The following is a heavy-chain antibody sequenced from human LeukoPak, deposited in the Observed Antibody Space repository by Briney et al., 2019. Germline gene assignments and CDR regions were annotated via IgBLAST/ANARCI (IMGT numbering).Heavy chain of an antibody. CDR2: ISSSSSYI. V-gene: IGHV3-21*01. CDR3: ARAVGSSSTSQRDYYYGMDV. Sequence: GGSLRLSCAASGFTFSSYSMNWVRQAPGKGLEWVSSISSSSSYIYYADSVKGRFTISRDNAKNSLYLQMNSLRAEDTAVYYCARAVGSSSTSQRDYYYGMDVWGQGTTVTVSS. J-gene: IGHJ6*02. CDR1: GFTFSSYS. D-gene: IGHD2-2*01.